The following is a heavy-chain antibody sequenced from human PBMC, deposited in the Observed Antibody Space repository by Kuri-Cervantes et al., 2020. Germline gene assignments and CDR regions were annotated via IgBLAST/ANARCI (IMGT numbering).Heavy chain of an antibody. Sequence: GGSLRLSCAASGFSFDDDAMHWVRQVPGKGLEWMGIIYPGDSDTRYSPSFQGQVTISADKSISTAYLQWSSLKASDTAMYYCARHDAWGSNGYNYLEGIKYWGQGTLVTVSS. CDR1: GFSFDDDA. J-gene: IGHJ4*02. V-gene: IGHV5-51*01. CDR3: ARHDAWGSNGYNYLEGIKY. D-gene: IGHD3-16*01. CDR2: IYPGDSDT.